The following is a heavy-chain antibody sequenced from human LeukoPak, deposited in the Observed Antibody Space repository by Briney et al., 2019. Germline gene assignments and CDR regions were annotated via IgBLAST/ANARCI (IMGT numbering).Heavy chain of an antibody. CDR2: INWNGGST. Sequence: PGGSLRLSCAVSGFTFDNYGMSWVRQAPGKGLEWVSGINWNGGSTGYADSVKGRFTISRDNAKNSLYLQMNSLRVEDTALYHCARVSCSSTSCYMANWFDPWGQGTLVTVSS. D-gene: IGHD2-2*02. CDR3: ARVSCSSTSCYMANWFDP. V-gene: IGHV3-20*01. CDR1: GFTFDNYG. J-gene: IGHJ5*02.